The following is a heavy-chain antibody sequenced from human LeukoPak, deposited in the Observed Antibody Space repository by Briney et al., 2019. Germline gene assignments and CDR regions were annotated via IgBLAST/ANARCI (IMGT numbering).Heavy chain of an antibody. CDR1: GFPFSSYA. Sequence: GSLSLSFAAPGFPFSSYAMSWVRPAPGKGLEWVSAINGSGGSTYYAASVKGRFTISRDNSKNTLYLQMNSLRAEDPAVYYCAKDQSGGPYYFDYLGQGTLVTVAS. D-gene: IGHD2-15*01. CDR2: INGSGGST. J-gene: IGHJ4*02. V-gene: IGHV3-23*01. CDR3: AKDQSGGPYYFDY.